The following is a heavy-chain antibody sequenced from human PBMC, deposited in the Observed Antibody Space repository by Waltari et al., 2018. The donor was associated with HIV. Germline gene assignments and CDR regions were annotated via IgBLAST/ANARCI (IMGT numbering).Heavy chain of an antibody. D-gene: IGHD3-22*01. CDR1: GFTFSPFA. Sequence: QVQLVESGGGVVQPGGSLRLSWVASGFTFSPFAFHWVRKAPGKGLEWVALISYGGRNKVYADSVKGRFTISRDNSKNTLYLQMNSLRAEDTAVYYCARDGHFYDSRPLDHWGQGTLVTVSS. CDR2: ISYGGRNK. J-gene: IGHJ4*02. CDR3: ARDGHFYDSRPLDH. V-gene: IGHV3-30*04.